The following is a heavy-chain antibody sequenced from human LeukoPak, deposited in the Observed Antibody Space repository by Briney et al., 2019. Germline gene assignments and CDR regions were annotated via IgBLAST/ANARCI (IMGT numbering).Heavy chain of an antibody. CDR3: ARDISYDILTGYYHY. Sequence: ASVKVSCKASGYTFTGYYMHWVRQAPGQGLEWMGRINPISGGTNYAQKFQGRVTMTRDTSISTAYMELSRLRSDDTAVYYCARDISYDILTGYYHYWGQGTLVTVSS. V-gene: IGHV1-2*06. CDR2: INPISGGT. J-gene: IGHJ4*02. D-gene: IGHD3-9*01. CDR1: GYTFTGYY.